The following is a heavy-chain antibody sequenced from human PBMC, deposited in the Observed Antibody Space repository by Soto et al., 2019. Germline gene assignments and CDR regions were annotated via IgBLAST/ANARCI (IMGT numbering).Heavy chain of an antibody. Sequence: PSETLSLTCAVYGGSFSGYYWSWIRQPPGKGLEWIGEINHSGSTNYNPSLKSRVTISVDTSKNQFSLKLSSVTAADTAVYYCARGSCSGGSCYSLVFGPALDYWGQGTLVTVSS. CDR3: ARGSCSGGSCYSLVFGPALDY. D-gene: IGHD2-15*01. J-gene: IGHJ4*02. V-gene: IGHV4-34*01. CDR2: INHSGST. CDR1: GGSFSGYY.